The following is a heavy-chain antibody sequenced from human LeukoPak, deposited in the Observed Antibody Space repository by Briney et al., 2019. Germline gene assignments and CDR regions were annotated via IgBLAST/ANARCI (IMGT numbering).Heavy chain of an antibody. J-gene: IGHJ5*02. D-gene: IGHD2-2*01. CDR3: ARDLVVPAAIEGTPNWFDP. V-gene: IGHV1-18*04. CDR2: ISAYNGNT. Sequence: ASVKVSCMASGYTLTSYGTSWVRPAPGQGREWMGWISAYNGNTNYAQKLQGRVTMTTDTSTSTAYMELRSLRSDDTAVYYCARDLVVPAAIEGTPNWFDPWGQGTLVTVSS. CDR1: GYTLTSYG.